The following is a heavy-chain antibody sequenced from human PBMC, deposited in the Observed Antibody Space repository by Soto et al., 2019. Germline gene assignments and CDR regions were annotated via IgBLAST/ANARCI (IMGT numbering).Heavy chain of an antibody. D-gene: IGHD4-17*01. CDR1: GFTFSSYS. Sequence: GGSLRLSCAASGFTFSSYSMNWVRQAPGKGLEWVSFISSSSSYIYYADSVKGRFTISRDNAKNSLYLQMNILRAEDTAVYYCARDSMTTVTTFDYWGQGTLVTVSS. J-gene: IGHJ4*02. V-gene: IGHV3-21*01. CDR3: ARDSMTTVTTFDY. CDR2: ISSSSSYI.